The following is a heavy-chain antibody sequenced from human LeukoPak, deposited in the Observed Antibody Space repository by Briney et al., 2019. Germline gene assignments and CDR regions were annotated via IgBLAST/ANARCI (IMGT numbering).Heavy chain of an antibody. CDR3: ARVRYTMVRGLLIGIDY. J-gene: IGHJ4*02. D-gene: IGHD3-10*01. CDR2: IYSGGST. V-gene: IGHV3-53*01. Sequence: PGGSLRLSCAASGLTVSRNYMSWVRQAPGKGLESVSVIYSGGSTYYADSVRGRFTISRDNSKNTLYLQMNSLRVEDTAVYYCARVRYTMVRGLLIGIDYWGQGTLVTVSS. CDR1: GLTVSRNY.